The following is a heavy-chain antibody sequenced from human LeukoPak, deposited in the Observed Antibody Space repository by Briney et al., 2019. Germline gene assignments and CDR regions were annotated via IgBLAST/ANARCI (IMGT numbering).Heavy chain of an antibody. J-gene: IGHJ6*03. D-gene: IGHD1-7*01. CDR3: AREGNYSPRYYMDV. CDR2: IIPIFGTA. Sequence: GASVKVSCKASGGTFSCYASSWVRQAPGQGLEGMGGIIPIFGTANYAQKFQGRVTITADESTSTAYMELSSLRSEDTAVYYSAREGNYSPRYYMDVWGKGTTVTVSS. CDR1: GGTFSCYA. V-gene: IGHV1-69*13.